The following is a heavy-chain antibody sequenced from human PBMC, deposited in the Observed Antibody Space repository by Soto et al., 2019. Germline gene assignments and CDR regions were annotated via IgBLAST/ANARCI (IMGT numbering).Heavy chain of an antibody. CDR3: AKDVWSRPYDSSGYVDY. J-gene: IGHJ4*02. CDR2: ISGSGGST. Sequence: PGGSLRLSCAASGFTFSSYAMSWVRQAPGKGLEWVSAISGSGGSTYYADSVKGRFTISRDNSKNTLYLQMNSLRAEDTAVYYCAKDVWSRPYDSSGYVDYWGRGTLVTVSS. CDR1: GFTFSSYA. D-gene: IGHD3-22*01. V-gene: IGHV3-23*01.